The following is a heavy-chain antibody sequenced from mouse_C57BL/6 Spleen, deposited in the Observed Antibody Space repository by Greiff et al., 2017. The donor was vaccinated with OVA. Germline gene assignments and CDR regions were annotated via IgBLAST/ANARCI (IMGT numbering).Heavy chain of an antibody. D-gene: IGHD1-1*01. V-gene: IGHV1-61*01. J-gene: IGHJ2*01. CDR2: IYPSDSET. Sequence: QVQLQQPGAELVRPGSSVKLSCKASGYTFTSYWMDWVKQRPGQGLEWIGNIYPSDSETHYNQKFKDKATLTVDKSSSTAYMQLSCLTSEDSAVYYCARGGYYGSFGYWGQGATLTVA. CDR3: ARGGYYGSFGY. CDR1: GYTFTSYW.